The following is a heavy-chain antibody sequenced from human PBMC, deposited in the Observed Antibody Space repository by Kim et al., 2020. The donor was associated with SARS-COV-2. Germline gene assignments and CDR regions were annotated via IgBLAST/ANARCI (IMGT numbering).Heavy chain of an antibody. Sequence: GGSLRLSCAGSRFTFSNAWLSWVRQAPGKGLEWVGHIKSKIDGGTTDYAAPVKGRFTISRDDSKNTLYLPMSSLQTEDTAVYYCTTFPVRGLSAFDICG. CDR1: RFTFSNAW. J-gene: IGHJ3*02. CDR3: TTFPVRGLSAFDI. CDR2: IKSKIDGGTT. V-gene: IGHV3-15*01. D-gene: IGHD6-19*01.